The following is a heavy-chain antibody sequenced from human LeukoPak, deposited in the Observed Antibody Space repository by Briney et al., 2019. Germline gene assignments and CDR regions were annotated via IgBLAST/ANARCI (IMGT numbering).Heavy chain of an antibody. CDR2: IVPILKTP. CDR3: ANIMGMAPLDH. V-gene: IGHV1-69*13. D-gene: IGHD1-26*01. CDR1: GDTFNTYS. J-gene: IGHJ4*02. Sequence: ASVKVSCKASGDTFNTYSFSWVRQAPGQGLEWMGGIVPILKTPNYPQKFQGRVTITADESTRTVYMELTSLKSEDMAIYYCANIMGMAPLDHWGQGTLVTVSS.